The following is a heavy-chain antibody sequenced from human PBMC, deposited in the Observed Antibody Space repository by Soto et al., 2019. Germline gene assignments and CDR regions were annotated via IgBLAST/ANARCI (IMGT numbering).Heavy chain of an antibody. D-gene: IGHD3-10*01. CDR1: GFTFSSYS. CDR3: ARGPAYGSGSYYNVLGLDY. CDR2: ISSSSSYI. Sequence: GGSLRLSCAASGFTFSSYSMNWVRQAPGKGLEWVSSISSSSSYIYYADSVKGRFTISRDNAKNSLYLQMNSLRAEDTAVYYCARGPAYGSGSYYNVLGLDYWGQGTLVTVS. V-gene: IGHV3-21*01. J-gene: IGHJ4*02.